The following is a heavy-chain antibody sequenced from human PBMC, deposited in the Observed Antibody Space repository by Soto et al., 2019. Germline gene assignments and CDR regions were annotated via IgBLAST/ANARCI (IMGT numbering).Heavy chain of an antibody. Sequence: GGSLRLSCAASGFTFSSYAMSWVRQAPGKGLEWVSAISGSGGSTYYADSVKGRFTISRDNSKNTLYLQMNSLRAEDTAVYYCAKSTYDDIVVVVAATPRNIYYYGMDVWGQGTTVTVSS. CDR1: GFTFSSYA. D-gene: IGHD2-15*01. J-gene: IGHJ6*02. V-gene: IGHV3-23*01. CDR2: ISGSGGST. CDR3: AKSTYDDIVVVVAATPRNIYYYGMDV.